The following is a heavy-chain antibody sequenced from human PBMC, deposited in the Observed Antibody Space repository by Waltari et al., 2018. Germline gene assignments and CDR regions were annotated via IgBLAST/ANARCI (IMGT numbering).Heavy chain of an antibody. Sequence: EVQLVESGGGLVQPGGSLRLSCAASGFTFSSYEMNWVRQAPGKGLEWVSYISSSGSTRYYADSVKGRCTIARDNAKNSLYLQMNSLRAEDTAVYYCARTSPGIAVAATGWFDPWGQGTLVTVSS. J-gene: IGHJ5*02. CDR2: ISSSGSTR. D-gene: IGHD6-19*01. CDR1: GFTFSSYE. CDR3: ARTSPGIAVAATGWFDP. V-gene: IGHV3-48*03.